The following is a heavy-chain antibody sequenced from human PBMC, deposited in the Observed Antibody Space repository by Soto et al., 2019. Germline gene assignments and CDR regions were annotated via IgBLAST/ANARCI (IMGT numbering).Heavy chain of an antibody. CDR3: ARPHCSSSNCPNCFDP. CDR2: IHYTETT. D-gene: IGHD2-2*01. J-gene: IGHJ5*02. V-gene: IGHV4-39*01. Sequence: SETLSLTWTVAGGSISGSSYYWGWIRQPPGKGLEWIGSIHYTETTYYNPSLKSRVTISVDTSKNQLFLKLSSVTAADTAVYYCARPHCSSSNCPNCFDPWGQGTLVTVSS. CDR1: GGSISGSSYY.